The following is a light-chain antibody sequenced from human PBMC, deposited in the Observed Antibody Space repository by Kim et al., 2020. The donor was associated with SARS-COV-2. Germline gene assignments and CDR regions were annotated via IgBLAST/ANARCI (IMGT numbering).Light chain of an antibody. Sequence: VKLPCTLSSGHSNYAIAWHQQQPGKGPRYLLKVTSDGSHTKGDGIPDRFSGSSSGAERYLTISSLQSEDEADYYCQTWGTGIHRVFGGGTQLTVL. CDR1: SGHSNYA. V-gene: IGLV4-69*01. CDR2: VTSDGSH. CDR3: QTWGTGIHRV. J-gene: IGLJ3*02.